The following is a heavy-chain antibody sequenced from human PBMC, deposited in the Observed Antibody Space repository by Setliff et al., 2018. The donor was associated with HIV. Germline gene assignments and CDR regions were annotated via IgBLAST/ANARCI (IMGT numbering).Heavy chain of an antibody. CDR2: IYYSGST. Sequence: PSETLSLTCAVSGGSISTRDWWTWVRQPPGKGLEWIGSIYYSGSTNYNPSLKSRVTISVDTSKNQFSLKLSSVTAADTAVYYCARERDITMIVVVTHGYFDYWGQGTLVTVSS. V-gene: IGHV4-4*02. J-gene: IGHJ4*02. D-gene: IGHD3-22*01. CDR3: ARERDITMIVVVTHGYFDY. CDR1: GGSISTRDW.